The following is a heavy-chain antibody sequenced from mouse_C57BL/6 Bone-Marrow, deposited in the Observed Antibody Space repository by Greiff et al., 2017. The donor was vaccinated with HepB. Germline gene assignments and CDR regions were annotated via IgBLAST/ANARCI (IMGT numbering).Heavy chain of an antibody. J-gene: IGHJ3*01. CDR1: GFTFTDYY. CDR2: IRNKANGYTT. Sequence: EVKLVESGGGLVQPGGSLSLSCAASGFTFTDYYMSWVRQPTGKALEWLGFIRNKANGYTTEYSASVKGRFTISRDNSQSILYLQMNALRAEDSATYYCARSGRVFAYWGQGTLVTVSA. V-gene: IGHV7-3*01. CDR3: ARSGRVFAY.